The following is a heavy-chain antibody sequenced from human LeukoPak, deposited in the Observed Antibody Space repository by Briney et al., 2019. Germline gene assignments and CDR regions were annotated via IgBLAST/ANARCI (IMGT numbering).Heavy chain of an antibody. J-gene: IGHJ4*02. CDR1: GFTFSSYA. CDR2: ISDSGGGT. CDR3: AKYYYDSSGSRHFDY. Sequence: GGSLRFSCAASGFTFSSYAMSWVRQAPGTGLEWVSAISDSGGGTYYAASVRGRFTISRDNSKNTLHLQMNSLRAEDTAVYYCAKYYYDSSGSRHFDYWGQGTLVTVSS. D-gene: IGHD3-22*01. V-gene: IGHV3-23*01.